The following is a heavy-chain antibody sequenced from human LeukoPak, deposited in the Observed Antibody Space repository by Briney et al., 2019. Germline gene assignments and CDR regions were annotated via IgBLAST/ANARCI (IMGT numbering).Heavy chain of an antibody. CDR2: INPNSGGT. D-gene: IGHD6-6*01. J-gene: IGHJ6*02. V-gene: IGHV1-2*04. CDR3: ARDRDSSTSYGMDV. CDR1: GYTFTGYY. Sequence: ASVKVPCKASGYTFTGYYMHWVRQAPGQGLEWMGWINPNSGGTNYAQKFQGWVTMTRDTSISTAYMELSRLRSDDTAVYYCARDRDSSTSYGMDVWGQGTTVTVSS.